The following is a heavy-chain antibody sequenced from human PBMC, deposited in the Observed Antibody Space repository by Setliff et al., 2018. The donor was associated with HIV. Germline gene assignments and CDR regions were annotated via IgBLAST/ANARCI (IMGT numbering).Heavy chain of an antibody. CDR1: GGSVSSGSYY. Sequence: SETLSLTCSVSGGSVSSGSYYWGWIRQPPGKGLEWIGTLYFTGSTYYNPSLKSRVTISVDTSKNQFSLKLSSVTAADTAVYYCAAGLHYYDSTGYPLTFDYWGQGALVTVSS. CDR3: AAGLHYYDSTGYPLTFDY. D-gene: IGHD3-22*01. V-gene: IGHV4-39*01. CDR2: LYFTGST. J-gene: IGHJ4*02.